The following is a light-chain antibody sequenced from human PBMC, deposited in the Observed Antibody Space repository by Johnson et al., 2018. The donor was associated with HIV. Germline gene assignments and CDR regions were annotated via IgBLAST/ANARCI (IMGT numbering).Light chain of an antibody. CDR2: ENN. V-gene: IGLV1-51*02. CDR1: SSNIGNNY. J-gene: IGLJ1*01. Sequence: HSVLTQPPSVSAAPGQKVTISCSGSSSNIGNNYVSWYQQLPGTAPKLLIHENNKRPSGIPDRFSGSKSGTSATLGITGLQTGDEADYYCGTWDTSLRAVFGTGTKVTVL. CDR3: GTWDTSLRAV.